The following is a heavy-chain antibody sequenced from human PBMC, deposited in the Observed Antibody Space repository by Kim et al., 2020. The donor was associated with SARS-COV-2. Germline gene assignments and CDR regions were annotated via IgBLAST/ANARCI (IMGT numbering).Heavy chain of an antibody. CDR1: RDTLSTHA. D-gene: IGHD2-21*01. CDR2: IIPILGRA. V-gene: IGHV1-69*04. J-gene: IGHJ4*02. Sequence: SVKVSCKASRDTLSTHAISWVRQAPGQGLEWMGRIIPILGRANYEQKFQGRVTFTTDKSTNTIYMELSGLRSEDTAVYYCARVGSGGGDFDYWCQVTLV. CDR3: ARVGSGGGDFDY.